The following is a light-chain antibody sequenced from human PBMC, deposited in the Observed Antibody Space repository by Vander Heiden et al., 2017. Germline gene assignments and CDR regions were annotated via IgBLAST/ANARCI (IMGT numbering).Light chain of an antibody. CDR1: QDVDGW. CDR3: QQANSLPLT. Sequence: DIQMTQSPSSVSASVGDRVTITCRASQDVDGWLAWYQQKPGKAPKLLIFAASSLLSGVPARFSGSGSGTDFTLTISGLQPEDSATYYCQQANSLPLTFGGGTKVEIK. V-gene: IGKV1-12*01. J-gene: IGKJ4*01. CDR2: AAS.